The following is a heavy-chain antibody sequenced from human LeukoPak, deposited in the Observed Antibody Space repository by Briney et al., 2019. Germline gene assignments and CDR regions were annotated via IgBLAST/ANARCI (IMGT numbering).Heavy chain of an antibody. CDR2: IYYSGST. V-gene: IGHV4-59*08. D-gene: IGHD3-10*01. CDR3: ARRSMVRGVIIFDY. Sequence: SETLSLTCTVSGGSISSYYWSWIRQPPGKGLEWIGYIYYSGSTNYNPSLKSRVTISVDTSNNQFSLKLSSVTAADTAVYYCARRSMVRGVIIFDYWGQGTLVTVSS. J-gene: IGHJ4*02. CDR1: GGSISSYY.